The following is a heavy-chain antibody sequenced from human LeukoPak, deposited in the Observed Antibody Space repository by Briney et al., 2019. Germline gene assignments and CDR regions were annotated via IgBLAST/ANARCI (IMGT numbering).Heavy chain of an antibody. CDR1: GGSISSYY. CDR2: INYLGST. V-gene: IGHV4-59*01. J-gene: IGHJ4*02. Sequence: PSETLSLTCTASGGSISSYYWSWIRQPPGKGLKWMGHINYLGSTYYKPSLESRVTISVDTAKNQISLKLSSVTAADTAVYYCARYEEFSTGYSASSPRHYFDHWGQGTLVTVSS. CDR3: ARYEEFSTGYSASSPRHYFDH. D-gene: IGHD3/OR15-3a*01.